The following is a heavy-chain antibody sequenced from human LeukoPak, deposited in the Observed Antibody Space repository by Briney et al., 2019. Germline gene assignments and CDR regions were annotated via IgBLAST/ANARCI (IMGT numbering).Heavy chain of an antibody. CDR1: GFTVSSNY. J-gene: IGHJ5*02. D-gene: IGHD3-3*01. CDR2: ISGSGGST. V-gene: IGHV3-23*01. CDR3: AKDGQYDFWSGYQFDP. Sequence: GGSLRLSCAASGFTVSSNYMSWVRQAPGKGLEWVSAISGSGGSTYYANSVKGRFTISRDNSKNTLYLQMNSLRAEDTAVYYCAKDGQYDFWSGYQFDPWGQGTLVTVSS.